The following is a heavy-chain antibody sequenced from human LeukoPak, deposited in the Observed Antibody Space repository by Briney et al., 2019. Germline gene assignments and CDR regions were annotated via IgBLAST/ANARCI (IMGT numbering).Heavy chain of an antibody. V-gene: IGHV1-2*02. D-gene: IGHD3-10*01. CDR3: ARDTYGSGSSDFDY. J-gene: IGHJ4*02. CDR1: GYTFTGYY. Sequence: ASVKVSCKASGYTFTGYYMHWVRQAPGQGLEWMGWINPNSGGTNYAQKFQGRVTMTRDTSISTAYMELSRLRSADTAVYYCARDTYGSGSSDFDYWGQGTLVTVSS. CDR2: INPNSGGT.